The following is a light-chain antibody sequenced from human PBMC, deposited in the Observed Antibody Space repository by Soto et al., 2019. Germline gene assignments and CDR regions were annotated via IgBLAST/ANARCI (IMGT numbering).Light chain of an antibody. Sequence: DIQMTQSPSSLSASVGDRVTITCRASQSISSNLNWYQQKPGKAPKLVVYFASTLPSGVPSRFSGSGSGTEFTLTISNLQPDDFATYYCQQYENYWTFGQGTKVDIK. CDR1: QSISSN. V-gene: IGKV1-39*01. J-gene: IGKJ1*01. CDR3: QQYENYWT. CDR2: FAS.